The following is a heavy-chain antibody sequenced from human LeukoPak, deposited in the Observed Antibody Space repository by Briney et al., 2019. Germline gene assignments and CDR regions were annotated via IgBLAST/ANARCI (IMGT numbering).Heavy chain of an antibody. D-gene: IGHD3-3*01. J-gene: IGHJ5*02. CDR1: GYTFTSYD. CDR3: ARGPSRRLLRFLPGFDP. CDR2: MNPNSGNT. V-gene: IGHV1-8*01. Sequence: ASVKVSCKASGYTFTSYDINWVRQATGQGLEWMGWMNPNSGNTGYAQKFQGRVTMTRNTSISTDYMELSSLRSEDTAVYYCARGPSRRLLRFLPGFDPWGQGTLVTVSS.